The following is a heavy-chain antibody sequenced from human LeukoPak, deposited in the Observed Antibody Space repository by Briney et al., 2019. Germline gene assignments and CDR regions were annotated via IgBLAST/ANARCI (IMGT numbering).Heavy chain of an antibody. CDR1: GYTFTGYY. V-gene: IGHV1-2*02. Sequence: ASVKVSCKASGYTFTGYYMHWVRQAPGQGLEWMGWINPNSGGTNYAQKFQGRVTMTRDTSISTAYMELSRLRSDDTAVYYCARAFPITIFGVPGEYWGQGTLVTVSS. J-gene: IGHJ4*02. CDR3: ARAFPITIFGVPGEY. D-gene: IGHD3-3*01. CDR2: INPNSGGT.